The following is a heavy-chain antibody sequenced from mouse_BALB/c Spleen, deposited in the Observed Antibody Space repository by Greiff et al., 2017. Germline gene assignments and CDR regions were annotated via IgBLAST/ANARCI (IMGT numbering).Heavy chain of an antibody. CDR2: ISSGGST. J-gene: IGHJ3*01. D-gene: IGHD2-3*01. Sequence: EVNVVESGGGLVKPGGSLKLSCAASGFTFSSYAMSWVRQTPEKRLEWVASISSGGSTYYPDSVKGRFTISRDNARNILYLQMSSLRSEDTAMYYCARGDDGYYDFAYWGQGTLVTGSA. CDR3: ARGDDGYYDFAY. CDR1: GFTFSSYA. V-gene: IGHV5-6-5*01.